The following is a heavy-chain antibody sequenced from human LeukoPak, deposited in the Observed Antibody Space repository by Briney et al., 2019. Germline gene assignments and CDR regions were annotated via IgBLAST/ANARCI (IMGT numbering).Heavy chain of an antibody. CDR1: GFTFSSYG. D-gene: IGHD3-10*01. J-gene: IGHJ6*04. V-gene: IGHV3-30*18. Sequence: PGRSLRLSCAASGFTFSSYGMHWVRQAPGKGLEWVAVISYDGSNKYYADSVKGRFTISRDNSKNTLYLQMNSLRAEDTAVYYCAKDLSARFGELLFLMDVWGKGTTVTVSS. CDR3: AKDLSARFGELLFLMDV. CDR2: ISYDGSNK.